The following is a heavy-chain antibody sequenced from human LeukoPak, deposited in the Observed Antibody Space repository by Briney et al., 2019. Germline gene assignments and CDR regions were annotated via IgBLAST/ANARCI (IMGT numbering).Heavy chain of an antibody. Sequence: SETLSLTCTVSGDSISGYYWSWIRQPAGKGLEWIGRISSSGYTNYNPSLESRVTMSVDTSTNHFSLKVTSVTAADTAVYYCARDRDGHTLDYWGQGTLVTVSS. CDR1: GDSISGYY. D-gene: IGHD5-24*01. CDR3: ARDRDGHTLDY. V-gene: IGHV4-4*07. CDR2: ISSSGYT. J-gene: IGHJ4*02.